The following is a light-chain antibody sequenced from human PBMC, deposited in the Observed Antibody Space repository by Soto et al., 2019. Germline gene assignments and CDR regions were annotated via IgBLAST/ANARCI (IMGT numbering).Light chain of an antibody. CDR1: QSISSY. V-gene: IGKV1-8*01. J-gene: IGKJ3*01. CDR3: QQYYIFPRT. CDR2: AAS. Sequence: AIRMTQSPSSFSASTGDRVTITCRANQSISSYLAWYQQRPGKAPKLLIYAASTLLSGVPSRFSGSGSGTDFTLPISCLQSEDFASYYCQQYYIFPRTFGPGTQVDIK.